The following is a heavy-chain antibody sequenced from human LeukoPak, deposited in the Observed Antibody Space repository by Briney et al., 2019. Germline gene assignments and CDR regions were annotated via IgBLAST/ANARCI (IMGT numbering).Heavy chain of an antibody. D-gene: IGHD3-10*01. CDR3: ARDLGVLWFGELLS. CDR2: IYHSGST. CDR1: GGSFSGYY. V-gene: IGHV4-34*01. J-gene: IGHJ5*02. Sequence: SETLSLTCAVYGGSFSGYYWSWIRQPPGKGLEWIGYIYHSGSTYYNPSLKSRVTISVDTSKNQFSLKLSSVTAADTAVYYCARDLGVLWFGELLSWGQGTLVTVSS.